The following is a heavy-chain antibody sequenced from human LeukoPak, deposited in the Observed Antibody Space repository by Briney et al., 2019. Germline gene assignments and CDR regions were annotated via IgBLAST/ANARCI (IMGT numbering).Heavy chain of an antibody. V-gene: IGHV3-23*01. CDR2: ITGSTGST. D-gene: IGHD1-26*01. J-gene: IGHJ4*02. CDR3: AKRYSGSSGLYNFDY. CDR1: GVTFSSYA. Sequence: GGSLRLSCAASGVTFSSYAMTWVRQPPGKGLGGVSSITGSTGSTYYADSVKGRFTISRENSKNTLYLQMNSLRAEDTAVYYCAKRYSGSSGLYNFDYWGQGTLVTVSS.